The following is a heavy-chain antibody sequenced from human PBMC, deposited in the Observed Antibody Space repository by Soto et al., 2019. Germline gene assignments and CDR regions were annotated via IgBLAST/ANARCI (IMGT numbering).Heavy chain of an antibody. Sequence: PSETLSLTCAVSGDSVSNDNYYWSWIRQPPGKGLEWIGYIYYSGTTNYNSYLKSRLSLSVDMSKNQFSLNLTSVTAADTAIYYCVRDRALDSSGHWFDSWGQGTLVTVSS. D-gene: IGHD6-19*01. CDR1: GDSVSNDNYY. CDR3: VRDRALDSSGHWFDS. CDR2: IYYSGTT. V-gene: IGHV4-61*01. J-gene: IGHJ5*01.